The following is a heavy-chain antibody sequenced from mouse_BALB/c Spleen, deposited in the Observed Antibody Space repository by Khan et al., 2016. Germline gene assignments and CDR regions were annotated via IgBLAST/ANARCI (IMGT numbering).Heavy chain of an antibody. Sequence: LVKTGASVKISCKASGYSFTGYYMHWVKQSHGKSLEWIGYITSYNGATSYNQKFKGKATFTVDTSSRTAYMQFNSLTSEDSAVYYWASPYGSSYVGFAYWGQGTLVTVSA. D-gene: IGHD1-1*01. J-gene: IGHJ3*01. CDR1: GYSFTGYY. CDR3: ASPYGSSYVGFAY. V-gene: IGHV1S34*01. CDR2: ITSYNGAT.